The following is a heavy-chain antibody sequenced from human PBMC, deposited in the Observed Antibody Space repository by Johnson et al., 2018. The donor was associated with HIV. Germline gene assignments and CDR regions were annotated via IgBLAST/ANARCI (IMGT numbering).Heavy chain of an antibody. Sequence: VQLVESGGGFVQPGGSLRLSCAASGFTFSSYGMHWVRQAPGKGLEWVAVIPYDVSNKYYADSVKGRFTISRDNGNNSLYLQMNSLRAEDAAVYYCTGRDLLRAFDIWGQGTMVTVSS. V-gene: IGHV3-30*03. J-gene: IGHJ3*02. CDR1: GFTFSSYG. D-gene: IGHD2-15*01. CDR3: TGRDLLRAFDI. CDR2: IPYDVSNK.